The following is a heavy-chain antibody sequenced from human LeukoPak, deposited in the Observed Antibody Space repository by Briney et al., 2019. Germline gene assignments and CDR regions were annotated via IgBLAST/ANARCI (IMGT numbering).Heavy chain of an antibody. D-gene: IGHD3-9*01. CDR2: IKQDGSEK. V-gene: IGHV3-7*01. J-gene: IGHJ3*02. Sequence: PGGSLRLSCAASGFTFSDYYMSWIRQAPGKGLEWVANIKQDGSEKYYVDSVKGRFTISRDNAKNSLYLQMNSLRAEDTAVYYCARNLYYDILTGYYPGAFDIWGQGTMVTVSS. CDR3: ARNLYYDILTGYYPGAFDI. CDR1: GFTFSDYY.